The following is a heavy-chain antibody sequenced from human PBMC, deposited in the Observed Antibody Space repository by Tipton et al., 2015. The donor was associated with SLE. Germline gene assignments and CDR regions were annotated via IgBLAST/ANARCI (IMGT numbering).Heavy chain of an antibody. V-gene: IGHV4-39*07. D-gene: IGHD6-13*01. CDR1: GGSISRGFFY. CDR3: ASVESSTWYGGYYFDY. Sequence: TLSLTCSVSGGSISRGFFYWGWIRQSPGKGLECIGSISYTGATYYNLSLKSRVTISVDTSKNQFSLKLSSVTAADTAVYYCASVESSTWYGGYYFDYWGLGVLVTVSS. J-gene: IGHJ4*02. CDR2: ISYTGAT.